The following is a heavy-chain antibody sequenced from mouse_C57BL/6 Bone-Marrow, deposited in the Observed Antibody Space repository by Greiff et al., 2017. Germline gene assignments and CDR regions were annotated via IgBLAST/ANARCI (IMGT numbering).Heavy chain of an antibody. CDR3: AREDDYGNYGWFAY. CDR1: GYTFTSYS. Sequence: VQLKQSGAELARPGASVKLSCKASGYTFTSYSISWVKQRTGQGLEWIGEIYPRSGNTYYNEKFKGKATLTADKSSSTAYMELRSLTSEDSAVYFCAREDDYGNYGWFAYWGQGTLVTVSA. CDR2: IYPRSGNT. J-gene: IGHJ3*01. D-gene: IGHD2-1*01. V-gene: IGHV1-81*01.